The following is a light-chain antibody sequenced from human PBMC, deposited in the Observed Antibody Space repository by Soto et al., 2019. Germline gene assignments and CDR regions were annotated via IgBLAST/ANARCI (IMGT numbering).Light chain of an antibody. J-gene: IGKJ1*01. CDR3: LHYGPTPWT. Sequence: DIVLTQSAGTLSLSPGERAILSCRASQTVSGGYLAWFLQNPGQVPRLLLYKASIGAAGVPDRFSGSGSGKDFSVPINRQQPEEIAMDYCLHYGPTPWTFGQGTKVQLK. V-gene: IGKV3-20*01. CDR2: KAS. CDR1: QTVSGGY.